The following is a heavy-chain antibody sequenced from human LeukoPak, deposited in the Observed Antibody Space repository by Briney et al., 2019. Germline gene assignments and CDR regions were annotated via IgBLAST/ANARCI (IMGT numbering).Heavy chain of an antibody. CDR2: IYPDDSDT. CDR3: VRQRGASGTINHFDP. Sequence: GESLKISCKTSGYSFTTYWIGWVRQMPGTGLEWVGAIYPDDSDTRYSPSFQGQVVISAARSIRTAYLQWSTLKTSDTALYYCVRQRGASGTINHFDPWGQGTLVTVSS. J-gene: IGHJ5*02. D-gene: IGHD3-10*01. CDR1: GYSFTTYW. V-gene: IGHV5-51*01.